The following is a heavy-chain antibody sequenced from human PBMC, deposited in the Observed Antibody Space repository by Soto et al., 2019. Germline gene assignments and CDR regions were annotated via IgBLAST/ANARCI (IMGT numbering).Heavy chain of an antibody. CDR3: ARGRHREYYDFWSGYSAPSYYYYGMDV. CDR2: IYHTGST. D-gene: IGHD3-3*01. J-gene: IGHJ6*02. CDR1: GDSISDFY. V-gene: IGHV4-59*12. Sequence: PSETLSLTCTVSGDSISDFYWTWIRQSPGKGLEWIGYIYHTGSTKYNPSLESRVTFSIDTSKNQFSLKLSSVTAADTAVYYCARGRHREYYDFWSGYSAPSYYYYGMDVWGQGTTVTVSS.